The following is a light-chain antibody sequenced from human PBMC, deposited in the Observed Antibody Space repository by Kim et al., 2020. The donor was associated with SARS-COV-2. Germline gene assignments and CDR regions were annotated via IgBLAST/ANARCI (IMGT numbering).Light chain of an antibody. CDR1: QSGSSSY. Sequence: LSPGERATLSCRASQSGSSSYLAWYQQKPGQAPRLLIYGASSRATGIPDRFSGSGSGTDFTLTISRLEPEDFAVYYCQQFGRSPYTFGQGTKLEI. CDR2: GAS. CDR3: QQFGRSPYT. J-gene: IGKJ2*01. V-gene: IGKV3-20*01.